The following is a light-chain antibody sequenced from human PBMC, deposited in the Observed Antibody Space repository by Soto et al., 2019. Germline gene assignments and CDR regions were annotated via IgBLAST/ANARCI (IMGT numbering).Light chain of an antibody. V-gene: IGLV1-44*01. Sequence: QSGLSQPPSASGSPRQRVTISCSGIRSNIGSNTVNWYQQLPGTAPKYLIYSNNQRPSGVPDRFSGSKSGTSASLAISGLQSEDEADYYCAAWDDSLNSYVFGTGTKVTVL. CDR1: RSNIGSNT. J-gene: IGLJ1*01. CDR3: AAWDDSLNSYV. CDR2: SNN.